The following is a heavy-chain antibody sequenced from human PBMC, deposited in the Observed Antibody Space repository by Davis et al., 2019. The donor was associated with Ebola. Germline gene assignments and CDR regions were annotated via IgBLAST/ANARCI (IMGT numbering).Heavy chain of an antibody. D-gene: IGHD5-24*01. CDR2: IYTGDSDT. CDR3: ASLRRTITGMDDAFDI. Sequence: GESLKISCKDSGNSFASHWIGWVRQLPGKGLEWMGIIYTGDSDTRYSPSFRGQVTADKSIKTAFLEWSSLKASDTAMYYCASLRRTITGMDDAFDIWGQGTMVTVSS. V-gene: IGHV5-51*01. J-gene: IGHJ3*02. CDR1: GNSFASHW.